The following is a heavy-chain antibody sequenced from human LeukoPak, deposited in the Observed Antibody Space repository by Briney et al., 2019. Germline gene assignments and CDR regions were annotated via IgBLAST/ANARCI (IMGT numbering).Heavy chain of an antibody. V-gene: IGHV4-39*01. CDR2: TYYSGST. CDR1: GGSISRSSYY. J-gene: IGHJ4*02. Sequence: PSETLSLTCGVSGGSISRSSYYWTWIRQSPGRGLEWIGNTYYSGSTLYNPSLKSRVTISVDTSKNQFSLRLTSVTAADTAVYYCARPRGDLWSGYDYWGQGVLVTVSP. CDR3: ARPRGDLWSGYDY. D-gene: IGHD3-3*01.